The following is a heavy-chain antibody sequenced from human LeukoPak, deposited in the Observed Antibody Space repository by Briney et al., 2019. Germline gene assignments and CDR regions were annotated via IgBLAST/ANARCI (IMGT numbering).Heavy chain of an antibody. Sequence: ASVKVSCKVSGYTLTELSMHWVRQAPRKGLEWMGGFDPEDGETIYAQKFQGRVTMTVDTSTDTAYMELSSLRSEDTAVYYCATWDAGGGYLGYWGQGTLVTVSS. J-gene: IGHJ4*02. CDR1: GYTLTELS. D-gene: IGHD3-16*02. CDR2: FDPEDGET. CDR3: ATWDAGGGYLGY. V-gene: IGHV1-24*01.